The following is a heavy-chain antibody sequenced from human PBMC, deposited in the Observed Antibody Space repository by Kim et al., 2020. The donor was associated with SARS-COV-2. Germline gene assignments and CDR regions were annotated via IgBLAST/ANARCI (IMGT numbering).Heavy chain of an antibody. CDR3: AKSVDVSFAMIYFDS. CDR1: GFIFSAYD. Sequence: GGSLRLSCAASGFIFSAYDMSWVRQVPGKGLEWISLISGSGGNTYYADSVKGRFTISRDNSKNTVYVQMNSLRADDTAVYYCAKSVDVSFAMIYFDSWGQGALVTVSS. V-gene: IGHV3-23*01. D-gene: IGHD2-2*01. J-gene: IGHJ4*02. CDR2: ISGSGGNT.